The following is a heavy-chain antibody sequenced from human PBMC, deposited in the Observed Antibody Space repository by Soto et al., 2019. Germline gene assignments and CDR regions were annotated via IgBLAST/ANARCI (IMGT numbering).Heavy chain of an antibody. Sequence: EVQMVASGGDLVQPGSSLRLSCLASGFTFTVYAFHWVRQAPGKGLEFVAAISSDGTKTYYAESVKGRFTISRDTSKNTLFLQMNRLRAEDTAFYYCVNILMQHDFEGGWGQGTLVTVSS. CDR2: ISSDGTKT. J-gene: IGHJ4*02. CDR1: GFTFTVYA. D-gene: IGHD3-3*01. CDR3: VNILMQHDFEGG. V-gene: IGHV3-64D*08.